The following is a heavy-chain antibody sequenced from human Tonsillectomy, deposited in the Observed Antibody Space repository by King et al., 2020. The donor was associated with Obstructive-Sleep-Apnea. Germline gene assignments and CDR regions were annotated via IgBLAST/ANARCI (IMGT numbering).Heavy chain of an antibody. J-gene: IGHJ4*02. CDR2: IYYTGCA. Sequence: QVQLQESGPGLVKPSETLSLTCTVSGGSITSYYWSWIRQPPGKGLEWIWYIYYTGCANYNPSLKSRVTISVDTSKNQFSLRLSSVTAADTAVFYCAREWLGVDYWGQGTLVTVSS. V-gene: IGHV4-59*01. D-gene: IGHD6-19*01. CDR1: GGSITSYY. CDR3: AREWLGVDY.